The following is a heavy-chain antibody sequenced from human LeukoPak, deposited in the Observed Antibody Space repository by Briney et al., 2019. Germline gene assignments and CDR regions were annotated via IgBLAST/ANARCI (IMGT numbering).Heavy chain of an antibody. D-gene: IGHD5/OR15-5a*01. CDR3: ARGDSTNQDGDYYGLDV. CDR2: IYSSGST. V-gene: IGHV4-4*07. CDR1: GGSLSGYY. Sequence: SETLSLTCTVSGGSLSGYYWSWIRQPAGKVLEWIGRIYSSGSTNYNPSLKSRVTMSVDTSKNQFSLNLSSVTAADTAVYYCARGDSTNQDGDYYGLDVWGQGTTVTVSS. J-gene: IGHJ6*02.